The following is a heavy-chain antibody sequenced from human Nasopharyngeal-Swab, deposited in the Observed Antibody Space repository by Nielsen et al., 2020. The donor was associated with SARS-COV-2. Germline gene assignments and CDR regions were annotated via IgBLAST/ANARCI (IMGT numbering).Heavy chain of an antibody. D-gene: IGHD3-22*01. J-gene: IGHJ4*02. CDR2: IYYSGST. V-gene: IGHV4-30-4*01. Sequence: SETLSLTCTVSGGSISSGDYYWSWIRQPPGKGLEWIGYIYYSGSTYYNPSLKSRVTISVDPSKNQFSLKLSSVTAADTAVYYCAREQYYYDSSGYYGPTGVDYWGQGTLVTVSS. CDR3: AREQYYYDSSGYYGPTGVDY. CDR1: GGSISSGDYY.